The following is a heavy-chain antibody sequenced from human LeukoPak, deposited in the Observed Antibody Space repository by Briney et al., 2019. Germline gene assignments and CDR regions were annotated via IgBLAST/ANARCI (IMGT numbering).Heavy chain of an antibody. D-gene: IGHD6-13*01. CDR3: ARVIPAAGFFDY. CDR2: IYYSGST. J-gene: IGHJ4*02. V-gene: IGHV4-59*08. Sequence: SETLSLTCTVSGGSISSYYWSWIRPPPGKGLEWIGYIYYSGSTNYNPSLKSRVTISVDTSKNHFSLKLSSVTAADTAVYYCARVIPAAGFFDYWGQGTLVTVSS. CDR1: GGSISSYY.